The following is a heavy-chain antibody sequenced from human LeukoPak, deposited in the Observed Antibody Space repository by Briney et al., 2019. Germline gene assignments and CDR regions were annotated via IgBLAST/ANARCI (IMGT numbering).Heavy chain of an antibody. Sequence: SETLSLTCTVSGGSISSYYWSWIRQPPGKRLEWIGRIYTSGSTNYNPSLKSRVTMSVDTSKNQFSLKLSSVTAADTAVYYCARDLGETYYYGSGTDHWFDPWGQGTLVTVSS. D-gene: IGHD3-10*01. CDR1: GGSISSYY. CDR3: ARDLGETYYYGSGTDHWFDP. V-gene: IGHV4-4*07. J-gene: IGHJ5*02. CDR2: IYTSGST.